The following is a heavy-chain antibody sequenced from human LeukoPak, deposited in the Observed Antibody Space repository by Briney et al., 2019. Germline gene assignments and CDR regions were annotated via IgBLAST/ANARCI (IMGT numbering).Heavy chain of an antibody. V-gene: IGHV4-39*01. CDR2: VYYSGST. CDR3: ARLGAAAAGQRYFAY. D-gene: IGHD6-13*01. Sequence: SETLSLTCTVSGGSISSSNYYWGWIRQPPGEGLQWIGSVYYSGSTYYNSSLKSRVTISVDTSKNQFSLNLSSVTAADTAVYYCARLGAAAAGQRYFAYWGQGTLVTVSS. CDR1: GGSISSSNYY. J-gene: IGHJ4*02.